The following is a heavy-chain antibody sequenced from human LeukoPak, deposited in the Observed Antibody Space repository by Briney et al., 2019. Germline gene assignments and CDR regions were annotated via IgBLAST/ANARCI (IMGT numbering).Heavy chain of an antibody. Sequence: SETLSLTCAVYGGSFSGYYWSWIRQPPGKGLEWIGEINHSGSTNYNPSLKSRVTISVDTSKNQFSLKLSSVTAADTAVYYCARASGAAVADTLLYDWGQGTLVTVSS. CDR2: INHSGST. J-gene: IGHJ4*02. D-gene: IGHD6-19*01. CDR3: ARASGAAVADTLLYD. V-gene: IGHV4-34*01. CDR1: GGSFSGYY.